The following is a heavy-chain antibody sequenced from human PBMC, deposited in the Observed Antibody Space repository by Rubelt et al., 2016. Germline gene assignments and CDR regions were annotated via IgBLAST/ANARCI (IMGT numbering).Heavy chain of an antibody. D-gene: IGHD1-1*01. CDR1: GGSLSSSSYY. V-gene: IGHV4-39*01. Sequence: QLQLQESGPGLVKPSETLSLTCTVSGGSLSSSSYYWGWIRQPPGKGLEWIGSFYFSGSTYYNPSLKGGVAISVDTAKNQFSRKLSSVTAADTAVYYCARHPYYNSYYHYYGMDVWGQGTTVTVSS. J-gene: IGHJ6*02. CDR3: ARHPYYNSYYHYYGMDV. CDR2: FYFSGST.